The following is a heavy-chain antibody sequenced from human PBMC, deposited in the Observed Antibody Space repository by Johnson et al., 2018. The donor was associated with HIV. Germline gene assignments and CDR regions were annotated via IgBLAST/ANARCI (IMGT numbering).Heavy chain of an antibody. V-gene: IGHV3-23*04. J-gene: IGHJ3*01. CDR2: IHVCGDVT. CDR3: GRDPNGDYIGAFEF. CDR1: GYPFSNYA. Sequence: VQLVESGGGLVQPGGSLRLSCAASGYPFSNYAMIWVRQTPGKGLEFVSGIHVCGDVTKYADPVRGRFTVSRDNSKGTLYLQMNSLRAEDTAVYYCGRDPNGDYIGAFEFWGQGTTVTVSS. D-gene: IGHD4-17*01.